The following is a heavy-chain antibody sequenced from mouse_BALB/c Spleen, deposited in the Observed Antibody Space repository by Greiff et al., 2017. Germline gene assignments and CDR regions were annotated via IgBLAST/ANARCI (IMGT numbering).Heavy chain of an antibody. Sequence: EVMLVESGGDLVKPGGSLKLSCAASGFTFSSYGMSWVRQTPDKRLEWVATISSGGSYTYYPDSVKGRFTISRDNAKNTLYLQMSSLKSEDTAMYYCARQKNYRSFYAMDYWGQGTSVTVAS. CDR2: ISSGGSYT. CDR3: ARQKNYRSFYAMDY. CDR1: GFTFSSYG. J-gene: IGHJ4*01. V-gene: IGHV5-6*01. D-gene: IGHD2-14*01.